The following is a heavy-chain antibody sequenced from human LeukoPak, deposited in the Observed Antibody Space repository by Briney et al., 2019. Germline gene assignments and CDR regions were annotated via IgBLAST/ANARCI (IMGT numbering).Heavy chain of an antibody. CDR3: ARGSTAMATWD. CDR2: ISSSSSYI. Sequence: GGSLRLSCAASGFTFSSYSMNWVRQAPGKGLEWVSSISSSSSYIYYADSVKGRFTISRDNAKNSLYLQMNSLRAEDTAVYYCARGSTAMATWDWGQGTLVTVSS. J-gene: IGHJ4*02. V-gene: IGHV3-21*01. D-gene: IGHD5-18*01. CDR1: GFTFSSYS.